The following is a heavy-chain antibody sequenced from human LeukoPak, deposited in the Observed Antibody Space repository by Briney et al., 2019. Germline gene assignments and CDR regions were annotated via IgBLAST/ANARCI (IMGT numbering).Heavy chain of an antibody. CDR2: INPSGGST. J-gene: IGHJ4*02. CDR1: GYTFTSYY. V-gene: IGHV1-46*01. Sequence: GASAKVSCKASGYTFTSYYMHWVRQAPGQGLEWMGIINPSGGSTSYAQKFQGRVTMTRDTSTSTVYMELSSLRSEDTAVYYCARGGVLRYFDWLPLGYWGQGTLVTVSS. D-gene: IGHD3-9*01. CDR3: ARGGVLRYFDWLPLGY.